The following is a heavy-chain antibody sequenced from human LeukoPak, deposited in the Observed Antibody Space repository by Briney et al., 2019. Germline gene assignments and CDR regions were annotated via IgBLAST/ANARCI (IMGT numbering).Heavy chain of an antibody. D-gene: IGHD3-10*01. CDR2: FNPSDIST. J-gene: IGHJ4*02. V-gene: IGHV1-46*01. Sequence: ASVKVSCKTFGYTFTKYSIHWVRQAPGQRLEWMGEFNPSDISTKYAQKFQGRVTMTWDMSSSTVYMDLNSLRSDDTAVYFCVRGASGSPGYWGQGTQVTVSS. CDR3: VRGASGSPGY. CDR1: GYTFTKYS.